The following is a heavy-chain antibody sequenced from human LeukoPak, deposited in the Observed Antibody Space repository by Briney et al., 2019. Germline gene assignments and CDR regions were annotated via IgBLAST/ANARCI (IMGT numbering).Heavy chain of an antibody. J-gene: IGHJ4*02. CDR1: GYTFTSYG. V-gene: IGHV1-18*01. Sequence: ASVKVSCKASGYTFTSYGIGWVRQAPGQGLEWMGWISAYNGNTNYAQKLQGRVTMTTDTSTSTAYMELRSLRSDDTAVYYCARDVPYYYDSSGYPDYWGQGTLVTVSS. D-gene: IGHD3-22*01. CDR2: ISAYNGNT. CDR3: ARDVPYYYDSSGYPDY.